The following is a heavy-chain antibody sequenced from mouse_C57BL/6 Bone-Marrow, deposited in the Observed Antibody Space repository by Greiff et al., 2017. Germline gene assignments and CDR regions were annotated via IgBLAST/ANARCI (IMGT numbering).Heavy chain of an antibody. CDR3: ARGDGSSLYYYAMDY. Sequence: EVQLQQSGPELVKPGASVTISCKASGYTFTDYYMNWVKQSHGQSLEWIGDINPNNGGTSYNQKFKGKATLTADKSSSTAYMELRSLTSDDSAVYYCARGDGSSLYYYAMDYWGQGTSVTVSS. J-gene: IGHJ4*01. CDR2: INPNNGGT. V-gene: IGHV1-26*01. D-gene: IGHD1-1*01. CDR1: GYTFTDYY.